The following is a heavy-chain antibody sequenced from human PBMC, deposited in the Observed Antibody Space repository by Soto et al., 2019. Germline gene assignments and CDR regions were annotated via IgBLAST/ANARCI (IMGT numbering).Heavy chain of an antibody. CDR3: ARDSVGSGYD. CDR1: GGSISSDY. J-gene: IGHJ4*02. D-gene: IGHD5-12*01. V-gene: IGHV4-59*01. Sequence: QVQLQESGPGLVKPSETLSLTCTVSGGSISSDYWSWIRQPPGKRLEWIGYIYYSGYTNYNPSLKIRVTISVATSKHRSSLELRSVTAADTAVYYCARDSVGSGYDWGQGTLVTVSS. CDR2: IYYSGYT.